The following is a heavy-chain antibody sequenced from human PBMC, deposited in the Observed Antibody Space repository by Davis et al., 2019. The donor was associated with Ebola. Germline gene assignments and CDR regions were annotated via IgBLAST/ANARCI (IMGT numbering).Heavy chain of an antibody. D-gene: IGHD6-13*01. CDR1: GYTFTGYY. CDR3: ARASSSWYRYYYYGMDV. V-gene: IGHV1-2*02. CDR2: INPNSGGT. Sequence: ASVKVSCKASGYTFTGYYMHWVRQAPGQGLEWMGWINPNSGGTNYAQKFQGRVTMTRDTSISTAYMELSRLRSDDTAVYYCARASSSWYRYYYYGMDVWGQGTTVTVSS. J-gene: IGHJ6*02.